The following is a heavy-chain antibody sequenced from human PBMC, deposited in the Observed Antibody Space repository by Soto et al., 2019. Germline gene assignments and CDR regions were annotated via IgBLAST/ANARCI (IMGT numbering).Heavy chain of an antibody. Sequence: QVQLQESGPGLVKPSETLSLTCTVSGGSISSYYWSWIRQPPGKGLEWIGYIYYSGSTNYNPSLKCRVTISVDTSKNQCSLKLSSVTAADTAVYYCAGGWIFFDYWGQGTLVTVSS. V-gene: IGHV4-59*01. CDR3: AGGWIFFDY. CDR1: GGSISSYY. D-gene: IGHD2-2*03. CDR2: IYYSGST. J-gene: IGHJ4*02.